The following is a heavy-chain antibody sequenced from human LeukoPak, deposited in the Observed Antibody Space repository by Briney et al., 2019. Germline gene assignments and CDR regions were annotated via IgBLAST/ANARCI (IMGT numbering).Heavy chain of an antibody. J-gene: IGHJ4*02. CDR1: GYTLTELS. CDR2: FDPEDGET. CDR3: ARGRGYDYVWGSYRQEAYFDY. Sequence: ASVKVSCKVSGYTLTELSMHWVRQAPRKGLEWMGGFDPEDGETIYAQKFQGRVTITADESTSTAYMELSSLRSEDTAVYYCARGRGYDYVWGSYRQEAYFDYWGQGTLVTVSS. V-gene: IGHV1-24*01. D-gene: IGHD3-16*02.